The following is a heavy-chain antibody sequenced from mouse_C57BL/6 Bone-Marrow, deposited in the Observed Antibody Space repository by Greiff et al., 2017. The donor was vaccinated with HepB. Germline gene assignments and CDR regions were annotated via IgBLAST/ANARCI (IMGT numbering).Heavy chain of an antibody. CDR2: ISDGGSYT. CDR1: GFTFSSYA. Sequence: EVKVVESGGGLVKPGGSLKLSCAASGFTFSSYAMSWVRQTPEKRLEWVATISDGGSYTYYPDNVKGRFTISRDNAKNNLYLQMSHLKSEDTAMYYCARVGHYYGTLPDYWGQGTTLTVSS. V-gene: IGHV5-4*03. CDR3: ARVGHYYGTLPDY. J-gene: IGHJ2*01. D-gene: IGHD1-1*01.